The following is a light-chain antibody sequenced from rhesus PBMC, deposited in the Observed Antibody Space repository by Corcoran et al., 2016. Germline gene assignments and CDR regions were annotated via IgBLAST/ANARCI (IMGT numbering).Light chain of an antibody. CDR1: SSDIGGYND. CDR2: DVS. V-gene: IGLV2S9*01. J-gene: IGLJ6*01. CDR3: CSYRSGSTHDV. Sequence: QSALTQPPSVSKSLGQSATISCTGTSSDIGGYNDVSWYQQHPGTAPRLLIYDVSKRPSGVSNRFSGSKSGNTASLTISGLQAEDEADYYCCSYRSGSTHDVFGSGTKLTVL.